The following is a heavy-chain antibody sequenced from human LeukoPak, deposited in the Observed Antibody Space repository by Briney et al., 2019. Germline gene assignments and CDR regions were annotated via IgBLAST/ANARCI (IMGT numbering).Heavy chain of an antibody. CDR1: GFTFTTYG. CDR3: AKDSGAAYYGPGDY. V-gene: IGHV3-33*06. J-gene: IGHJ4*02. D-gene: IGHD3-10*01. Sequence: YPGRSLRLSCAASGFTFTTYGMHWVRQAPGKGLEGVANIWYDGKNKYYADSVKGRFTISRDNSKNMVYLQMNSLRAEDTAVYYCAKDSGAAYYGPGDYWGQGTLVTVSS. CDR2: IWYDGKNK.